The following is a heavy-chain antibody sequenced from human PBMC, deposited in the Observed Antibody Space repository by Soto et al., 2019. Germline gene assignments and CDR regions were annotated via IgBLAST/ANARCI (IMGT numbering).Heavy chain of an antibody. D-gene: IGHD5-18*01. CDR1: GGSISSSSYY. V-gene: IGHV4-39*01. Sequence: SETLSLTCTVSGGSISSSSYYWGWIRQPPGKGLEWIGSIYYSGSTYYNPSLKSRVTISVDTSKNQFSLKLSSVTAADTAVYYCARIGDTAMVTSSAIWFDPWGQGTLVTAPQ. J-gene: IGHJ5*02. CDR3: ARIGDTAMVTSSAIWFDP. CDR2: IYYSGST.